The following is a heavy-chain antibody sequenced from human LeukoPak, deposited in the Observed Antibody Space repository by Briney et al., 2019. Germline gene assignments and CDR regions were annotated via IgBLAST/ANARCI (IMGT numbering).Heavy chain of an antibody. CDR1: GFTFSSYA. J-gene: IGHJ4*02. Sequence: GGSLRLSCAASGFTFSSYAMHWVRQAPGKGPEWVAVISYDGSNKYYADSVKGRFTISRDNSKNTLYLQMNSLRAEDTAVYYCARDARLYDSSGYYLDYWGQGTLVTVSS. D-gene: IGHD3-22*01. V-gene: IGHV3-30-3*01. CDR3: ARDARLYDSSGYYLDY. CDR2: ISYDGSNK.